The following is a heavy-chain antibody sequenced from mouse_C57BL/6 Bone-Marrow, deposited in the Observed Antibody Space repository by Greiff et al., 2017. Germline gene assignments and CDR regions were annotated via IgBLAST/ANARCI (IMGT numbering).Heavy chain of an antibody. D-gene: IGHD1-1*01. Sequence: VQLQQSGAELVRPGASVTLSCKASGYTFTDYEMHWVKQTPVHGLEWIGAIDPETGGTAYNQKFKGKAILTADKSSSTAYMELRSLTSEDSAVYYCTEYGSSFDDWGKGTTLTVSS. V-gene: IGHV1-15*01. J-gene: IGHJ2*01. CDR1: GYTFTDYE. CDR3: TEYGSSFDD. CDR2: IDPETGGT.